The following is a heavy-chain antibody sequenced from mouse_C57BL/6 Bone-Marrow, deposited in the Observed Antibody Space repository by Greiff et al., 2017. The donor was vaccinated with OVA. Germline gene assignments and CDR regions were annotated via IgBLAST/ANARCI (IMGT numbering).Heavy chain of an antibody. Sequence: QVQLQQSGAELVRPGSSVKLSCKASGYTFTSYWMDWVKQRPGQGLEWIGNIYPSDSETHYNQKFKDKATLTVDKSSSTAYMQLSSLTSEDSAVYYCARRSLYSWFAYWGQGTLVTVSA. V-gene: IGHV1-61*01. CDR2: IYPSDSET. CDR1: GYTFTSYW. D-gene: IGHD6-1*01. J-gene: IGHJ3*01. CDR3: ARRSLYSWFAY.